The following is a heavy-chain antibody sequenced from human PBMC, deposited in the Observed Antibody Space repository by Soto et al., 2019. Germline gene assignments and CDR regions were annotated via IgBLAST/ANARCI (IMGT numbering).Heavy chain of an antibody. CDR2: IYWDDDK. Sequence: QITLKESGPTQVKPTQTLTLTCTVSGFSLSSSGVGVGWIRQPPGKALEWLALIYWDDDKRYSPSLKTRVTVTRDTSKNQVVLTVTDMDRADTATYYCVRSDSATGTTFGYWGQGILVTVPS. CDR1: GFSLSSSGVG. J-gene: IGHJ4*02. CDR3: VRSDSATGTTFGY. D-gene: IGHD1-1*01. V-gene: IGHV2-5*02.